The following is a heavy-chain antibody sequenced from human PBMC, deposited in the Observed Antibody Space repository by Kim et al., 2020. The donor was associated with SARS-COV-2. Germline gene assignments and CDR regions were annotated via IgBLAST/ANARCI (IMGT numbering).Heavy chain of an antibody. CDR1: GFTFGDFP. CDR3: AKDQVGYTYGQPFDY. D-gene: IGHD6-13*01. CDR2: VSWDYNT. V-gene: IGHV3-43*01. J-gene: IGHJ4*02. Sequence: GGSLRLSCAASGFTFGDFPMSWVRQAPGKGLEWVSLVSWDYNTYYADSVRGRFTISRDNSKSALYLQMNSLRTDDTAIYYCAKDQVGYTYGQPFDYWGQGTLVAVSS.